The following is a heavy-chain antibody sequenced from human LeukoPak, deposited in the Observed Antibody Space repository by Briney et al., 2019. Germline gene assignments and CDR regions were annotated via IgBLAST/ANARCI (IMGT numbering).Heavy chain of an antibody. CDR1: GGSFSGHY. J-gene: IGHJ6*03. V-gene: IGHV4-34*01. CDR3: ARAGSPPGYYYYMDV. D-gene: IGHD3-10*01. CDR2: INHSGST. Sequence: PSETLSLTCAVYGGSFSGHYWNWIRQPPGKGLEWIGEINHSGSTNYNPSLKSRVTISVDTSKNQFSLKLSSVTAADTAVYYCARAGSPPGYYYYMDVWGKGTTVTVSS.